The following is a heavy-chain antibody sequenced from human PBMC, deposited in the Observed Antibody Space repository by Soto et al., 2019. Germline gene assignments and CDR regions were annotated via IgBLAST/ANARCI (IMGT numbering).Heavy chain of an antibody. CDR3: ARVIMIFGVANLGSYFEY. CDR1: CYTFRNFG. V-gene: IGHV1-18*01. D-gene: IGHD3-3*01. Sequence: APVQVSFTTSCYTFRNFGLNSVQESPVKEPEWMGWISPSNGQTIYAQNFHGRVTMTTDTSTATAQMELRSLISDDTAVYYCARVIMIFGVANLGSYFEYWGQGTRVTVSS. J-gene: IGHJ4*02. CDR2: ISPSNGQT.